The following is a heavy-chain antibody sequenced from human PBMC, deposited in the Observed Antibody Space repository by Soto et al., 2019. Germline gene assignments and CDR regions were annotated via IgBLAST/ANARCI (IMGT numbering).Heavy chain of an antibody. CDR1: GGSISSYY. CDR3: ARSTLGLRYFVGPFDY. J-gene: IGHJ4*02. D-gene: IGHD3-9*01. CDR2: IYYSGST. V-gene: IGHV4-59*01. Sequence: PSETLSLTCTVSGGSISSYYCSWIRQPPGKGLEWIGYIYYSGSTNYNPSLKSRVTISVDTSKNQFSLKLSSVTAADTAVYYCARSTLGLRYFVGPFDYWGQGTLVTVSS.